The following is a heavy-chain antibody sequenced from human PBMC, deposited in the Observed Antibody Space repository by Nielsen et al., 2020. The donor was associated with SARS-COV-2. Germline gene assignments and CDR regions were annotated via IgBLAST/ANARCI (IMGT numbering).Heavy chain of an antibody. CDR1: GGSISSYY. V-gene: IGHV4-59*08. CDR3: ASFDYGDYSSFDD. Sequence: SETLSLTCTVSGGSISSYYWSWIRQPPGKGLEWIGYIYYSGSTNYNPSLKSRVTISVDTSKNQFSLKLSSVTAADTAVYYCASFDYGDYSSFDDWGQGTLVTVSS. CDR2: IYYSGST. J-gene: IGHJ4*02. D-gene: IGHD4-17*01.